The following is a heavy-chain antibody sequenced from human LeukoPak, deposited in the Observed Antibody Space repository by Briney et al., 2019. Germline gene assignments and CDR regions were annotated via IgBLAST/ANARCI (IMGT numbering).Heavy chain of an antibody. CDR3: ARDIRQPHYDFWSGSLALDI. J-gene: IGHJ3*02. CDR1: GGTFSSYA. D-gene: IGHD3-3*01. V-gene: IGHV1-69*13. Sequence: ASVKVSCKASGGTFSSYAISWVRQAPGQGLEWMGGIIPIFGTANYAQKFQGRVTITADESTSTAYMELSGLRSEDTAVYYCARDIRQPHYDFWSGSLALDIWGQGTMVTVSS. CDR2: IIPIFGTA.